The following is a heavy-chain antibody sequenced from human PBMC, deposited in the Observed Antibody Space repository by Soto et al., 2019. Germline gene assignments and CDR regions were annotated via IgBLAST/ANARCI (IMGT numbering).Heavy chain of an antibody. V-gene: IGHV6-1*01. CDR3: ARGLRGLYSGYDNFDY. J-gene: IGHJ4*02. D-gene: IGHD5-12*01. CDR1: GDSVSSNSAA. Sequence: SQTLSLTCAISGDSVSSNSAAWNWIRQSPSRGLEWLGRTYYRSKWYNDYAVSVKSRITINPDTSKNQFSLQLNSVTPEDTAVYYCARGLRGLYSGYDNFDYWGQGTLVTVSS. CDR2: TYYRSKWYN.